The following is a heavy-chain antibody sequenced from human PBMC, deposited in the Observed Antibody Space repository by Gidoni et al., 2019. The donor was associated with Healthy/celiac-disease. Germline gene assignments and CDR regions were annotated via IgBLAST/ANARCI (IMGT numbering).Heavy chain of an antibody. CDR2: IYYSGST. CDR3: AGGGVVTAKYYFDY. Sequence: QVQLQESGPGLVKPSETLSLTCTVSGGSISSYYWSWIRQPPGKGLEWIGYIYYSGSTNYNPSLKSRVTISVDTSKNQFSLKLSSVTAADTAVYYCAGGGVVTAKYYFDYWGQGTLVTVSS. J-gene: IGHJ4*02. V-gene: IGHV4-59*08. CDR1: GGSISSYY. D-gene: IGHD2-21*02.